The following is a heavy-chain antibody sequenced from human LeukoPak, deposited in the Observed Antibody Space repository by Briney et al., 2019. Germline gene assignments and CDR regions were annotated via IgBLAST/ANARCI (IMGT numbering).Heavy chain of an antibody. Sequence: PSETLSLTCTVSGGSISSYYWSWIRQPAGKGLEWIGEINHSGSTNYNPSLKSRVTISVDTSKNQFSLKLSSVTAADTAVYYCARDLYYYDSSGYAYWGQGTLVTVSS. CDR3: ARDLYYYDSSGYAY. J-gene: IGHJ4*02. D-gene: IGHD3-22*01. CDR1: GGSISSYY. V-gene: IGHV4-34*01. CDR2: INHSGST.